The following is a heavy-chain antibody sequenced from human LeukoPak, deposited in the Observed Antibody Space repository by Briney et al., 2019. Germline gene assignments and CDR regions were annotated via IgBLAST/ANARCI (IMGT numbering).Heavy chain of an antibody. V-gene: IGHV4-59*01. D-gene: IGHD6-13*01. CDR3: ARSGAIYSSSWYMPYYFDY. CDR1: GGSISSYY. Sequence: SETLSLTCTVSGGSISSYYWSWIRQPPGKGLEWIGYIYYSGSTSYNPSPKSRVTISVDTSKNQFSLKLSSVTAADTAVYYCARSGAIYSSSWYMPYYFDYWGQGTLVTVSS. J-gene: IGHJ4*02. CDR2: IYYSGST.